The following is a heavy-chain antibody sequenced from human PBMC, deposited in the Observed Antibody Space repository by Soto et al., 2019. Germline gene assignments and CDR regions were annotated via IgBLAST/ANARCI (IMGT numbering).Heavy chain of an antibody. D-gene: IGHD3-10*01. V-gene: IGHV2-70*01. CDR2: IDWDDDK. Sequence: SGPTLVNPTQTLTLTCTFSGFSLSTSGMCVSWIRQPPGKALEWLALIDWDDDKYYRTSLKTMLTISKDTSKNQVVLTMTNMDPVDTATYYCARTRITMVLGVINSYYYGMDVWGQGTTVTVSS. J-gene: IGHJ6*02. CDR1: GFSLSTSGMC. CDR3: ARTRITMVLGVINSYYYGMDV.